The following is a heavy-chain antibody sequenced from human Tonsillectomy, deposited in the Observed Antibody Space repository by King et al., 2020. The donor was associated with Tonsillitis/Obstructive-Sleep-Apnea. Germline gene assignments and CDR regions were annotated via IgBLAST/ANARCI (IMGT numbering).Heavy chain of an antibody. CDR3: AREDFLDAFDI. D-gene: IGHD2/OR15-2a*01. CDR2: IYSAGST. CDR1: GFTVSSNY. V-gene: IGHV3-53*01. J-gene: IGHJ3*02. Sequence: VQLVESGGGLIQPGGSLRLSCAASGFTVSSNYMSCVRQAPRKGLEGVFVIYSAGSTYYADSVKGRFTISRDNSKTTLYLQMNSLRAEDTAVYYCAREDFLDAFDIWGQGTMVTVSS.